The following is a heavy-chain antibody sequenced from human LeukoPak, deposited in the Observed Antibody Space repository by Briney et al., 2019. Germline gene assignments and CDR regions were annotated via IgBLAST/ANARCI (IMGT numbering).Heavy chain of an antibody. CDR3: ARAHGPGLLAAAGSVQGILGDAFDI. D-gene: IGHD6-13*01. CDR2: INHSGTS. J-gene: IGHJ3*02. CDR1: GGSFSDYY. V-gene: IGHV4-34*01. Sequence: SETLSLTCAVYGGSFSDYYWSWVRQSPGKGLEWIGEINHSGTSNYNPSLKSRLTISVDTPKNQFSLSLSSLTAADTAVYYCARAHGPGLLAAAGSVQGILGDAFDIWGQGTMVTVSS.